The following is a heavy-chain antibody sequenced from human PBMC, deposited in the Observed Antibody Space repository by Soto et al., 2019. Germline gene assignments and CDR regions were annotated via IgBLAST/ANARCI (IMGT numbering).Heavy chain of an antibody. Sequence: SLRLSCVGTGLTFEDFAMHWGRQAPGKGLESVSGITWNSRVLAYADSVKGRFTISRDNARNSLYLQMDSLRDEDTALYYCEKGRSDFWSPYYFDSWGQGNLVTVSS. J-gene: IGHJ4*02. V-gene: IGHV3-9*01. CDR1: GLTFEDFA. CDR3: EKGRSDFWSPYYFDS. CDR2: ITWNSRVL. D-gene: IGHD3-3*01.